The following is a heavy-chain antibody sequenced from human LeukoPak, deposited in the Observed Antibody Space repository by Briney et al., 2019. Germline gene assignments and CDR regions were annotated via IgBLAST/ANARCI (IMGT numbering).Heavy chain of an antibody. V-gene: IGHV1-2*06. D-gene: IGHD3-9*01. J-gene: IGHJ4*02. CDR2: INPNSGGT. CDR1: GYTFTRYY. CDR3: ARERYDILTGYGY. Sequence: ASVKVSCKASGYTFTRYYMHWVRQAPGQGLEWMGRINPNSGGTNYAQKFQGRVTITRDTSISTAYMELSRLRSDDTAVYYCARERYDILTGYGYWGQGTLVTVSS.